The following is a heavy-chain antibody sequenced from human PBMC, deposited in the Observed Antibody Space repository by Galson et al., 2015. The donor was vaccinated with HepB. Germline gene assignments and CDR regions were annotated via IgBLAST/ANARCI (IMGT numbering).Heavy chain of an antibody. Sequence: SLRLSCAASGFPFTSSALTWVRQVPGRGLERVSVINDGGSTTHYADSVKGRSTISRDNPENTVYLQMNSLRGEDSAVYYCARGTSTIQSWRQGTTVTVSS. CDR2: INDGGSTT. J-gene: IGHJ6*02. D-gene: IGHD5/OR15-5a*01. CDR1: GFPFTSSA. V-gene: IGHV3-23*01. CDR3: ARGTSTIQS.